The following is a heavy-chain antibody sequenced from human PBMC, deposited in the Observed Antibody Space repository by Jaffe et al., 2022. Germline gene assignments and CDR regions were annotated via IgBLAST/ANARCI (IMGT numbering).Heavy chain of an antibody. D-gene: IGHD3-10*01. CDR2: ISSSGSTI. V-gene: IGHV3-48*03. CDR3: ARGRPTLLWFEGSPGYYFDY. Sequence: EVQLVESGGGLVQPGGSLRLSCAASGFTFSSYEMNWVRQAPGKGLEWVSYISSSGSTIYYADSVKGRFTISRDNAKNSLYLQMNSLRAEDTAVYYCARGRPTLLWFEGSPGYYFDYWGQGTLVTVSS. J-gene: IGHJ4*02. CDR1: GFTFSSYE.